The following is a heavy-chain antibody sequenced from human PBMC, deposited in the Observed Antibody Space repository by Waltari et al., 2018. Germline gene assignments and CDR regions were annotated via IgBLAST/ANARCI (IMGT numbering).Heavy chain of an antibody. CDR3: AREYSSLFGHRGFWFDP. V-gene: IGHV1-69*01. Sequence: QVQLVQSGAEVKKPGSSVKVSCKASGGTFSSYAISWVRQAPGQGLAWKVAIIPIFGTANDAPKCQGRVTMTPDESTRTAYMELRSLRSEDTAVYYCAREYSSLFGHRGFWFDPWGQGTLVTVSS. CDR1: GGTFSSYA. D-gene: IGHD6-6*01. CDR2: IIPIFGTA. J-gene: IGHJ5*02.